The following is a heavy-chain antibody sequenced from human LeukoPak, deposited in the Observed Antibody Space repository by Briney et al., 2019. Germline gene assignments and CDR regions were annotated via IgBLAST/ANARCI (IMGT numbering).Heavy chain of an antibody. D-gene: IGHD5-12*01. J-gene: IGHJ4*02. CDR2: INHSGST. V-gene: IGHV4-34*01. CDR1: GGSFSGYY. CDR3: ARLTSYGATIDY. Sequence: SETLSLTCAVYGGSFSGYYWSWIRQPPGKGLEWIGKINHSGSTNYNPSLKSRVTISVDTSKNQFSLKLSSVTAADTAVYYCARLTSYGATIDYWGQGTLVTVSS.